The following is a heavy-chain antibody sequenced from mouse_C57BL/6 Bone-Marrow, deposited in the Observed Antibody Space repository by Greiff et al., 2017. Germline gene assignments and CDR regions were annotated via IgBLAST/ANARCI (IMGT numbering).Heavy chain of an antibody. Sequence: EVQLVESGGGLVQPGGSLSLSCAASGFTFTDYYMSWVRQPPGKALEWLGFIRNKANGYTTEYSASVKGRFTNSRDNFQSILYLQMNALRAEDSATYYCARYTPDGYYPYWGQGTTLTVSS. J-gene: IGHJ2*01. CDR2: IRNKANGYTT. V-gene: IGHV7-3*01. D-gene: IGHD2-3*01. CDR3: ARYTPDGYYPY. CDR1: GFTFTDYY.